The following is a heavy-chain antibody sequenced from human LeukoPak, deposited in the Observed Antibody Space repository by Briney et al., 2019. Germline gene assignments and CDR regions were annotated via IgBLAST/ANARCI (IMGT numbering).Heavy chain of an antibody. D-gene: IGHD3-22*01. CDR3: AKGDIDSSGYYYLSFGAYFDY. Sequence: GGSLRLSCAASGFTFSSYAMSWVRQAPGKGLEWVSATSGSGGSTYYADSVKGRFTISRDNSKNTLYLQMNSLRAEDTAVYYCAKGDIDSSGYYYLSFGAYFDYWGQGTLVTVSS. J-gene: IGHJ4*02. V-gene: IGHV3-23*01. CDR2: TSGSGGST. CDR1: GFTFSSYA.